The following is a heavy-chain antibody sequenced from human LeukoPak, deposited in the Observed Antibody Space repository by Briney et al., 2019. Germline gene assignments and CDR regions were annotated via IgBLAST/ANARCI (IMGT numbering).Heavy chain of an antibody. CDR2: ISSSGSTI. J-gene: IGHJ6*04. Sequence: PGGSLRLSCAASGFTFSSYEMNWVRQAPGKGLEWVSYISSSGSTIYYADSVKGRFTISRENAKNSLYLQMNSLRAAATAVDYCAELGITMIGGVWGKGTTVTIYS. CDR3: AELGITMIGGV. CDR1: GFTFSSYE. V-gene: IGHV3-48*03. D-gene: IGHD3-10*02.